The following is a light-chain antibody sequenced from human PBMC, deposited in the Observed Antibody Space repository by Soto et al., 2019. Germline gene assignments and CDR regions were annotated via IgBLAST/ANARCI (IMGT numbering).Light chain of an antibody. CDR2: DAS. V-gene: IGKV3-20*01. J-gene: IGKJ1*01. CDR3: QQYGSSRTWT. CDR1: QSVSSSY. Sequence: IVLTQSPGALYLSPGERATLSGRASQSVSSSYLAWYQQKPGQAPRLLIYDASSRATGIPDRFRGSGSGTDFTLTISRLEPEDVAVYYCQQYGSSRTWTFGQGTQVEIK.